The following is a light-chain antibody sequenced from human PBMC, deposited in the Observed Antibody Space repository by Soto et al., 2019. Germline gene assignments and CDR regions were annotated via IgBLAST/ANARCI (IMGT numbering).Light chain of an antibody. Sequence: QSALTQPASVSGSPGQSFTISCTGTSSDVGGYNHVAWYQHHPGKAPRLMIYDVTNRPSGVSSRFSGSKSGNTASLTISGLQAEDEADYYCSSYTSTRTVVFGEGTKVTVL. CDR1: SSDVGGYNH. V-gene: IGLV2-14*03. CDR3: SSYTSTRTVV. CDR2: DVT. J-gene: IGLJ2*01.